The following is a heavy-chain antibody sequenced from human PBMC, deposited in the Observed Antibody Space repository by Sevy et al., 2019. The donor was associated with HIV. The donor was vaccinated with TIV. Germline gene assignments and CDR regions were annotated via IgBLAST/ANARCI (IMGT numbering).Heavy chain of an antibody. D-gene: IGHD2-15*01. CDR3: AKGGVVLYYYYYGMDV. J-gene: IGHJ6*02. Sequence: GGSLRLSCAASGFTVSSYAMSWVRQAPGKGLEWVSAISGSGGSSYYADSVKGRFTISRDNSKNTLYLQMNSLRAEDTAVYYCAKGGVVLYYYYYGMDVWGQGTTVTVSS. CDR2: ISGSGGSS. CDR1: GFTVSSYA. V-gene: IGHV3-23*01.